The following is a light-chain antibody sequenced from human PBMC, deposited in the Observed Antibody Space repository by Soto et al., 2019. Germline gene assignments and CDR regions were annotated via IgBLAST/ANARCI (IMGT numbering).Light chain of an antibody. CDR2: ASS. CDR1: QSISSH. V-gene: IGKV1-39*01. CDR3: QQTYSPPPIT. J-gene: IGKJ5*01. Sequence: DIQKTQSPSSLSGSVGDRVTITCRASQSISSHLHWYQQKPGKAPKLLIYASSVLQSGVPSRFSGSGSGTDFTLTISSLQPEDFANYYCQQTYSPPPITFGQGTRLEIK.